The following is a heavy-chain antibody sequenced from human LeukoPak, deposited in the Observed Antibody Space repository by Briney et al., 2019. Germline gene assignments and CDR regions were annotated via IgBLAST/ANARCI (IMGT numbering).Heavy chain of an antibody. Sequence: ASVKVSCKTSGYTFTNYALSWVRQAPGQGLEWMGSISPYKDNTDYSQKFRGRVTMTTDTSTATGYMEVRGLRSDDTAVYYCAGGWLQPYWYFDLWGRGTLVTVSS. D-gene: IGHD5-18*01. CDR3: AGGWLQPYWYFDL. CDR2: ISPYKDNT. V-gene: IGHV1-18*01. CDR1: GYTFTNYA. J-gene: IGHJ2*01.